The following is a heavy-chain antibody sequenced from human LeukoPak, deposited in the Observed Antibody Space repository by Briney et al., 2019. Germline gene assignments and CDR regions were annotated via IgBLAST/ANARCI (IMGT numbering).Heavy chain of an antibody. J-gene: IGHJ3*02. D-gene: IGHD2-21*02. CDR3: AKSQVTHDAFDI. Sequence: GGSLRLSGAASGFPFSSFPMVGVRQPPGKGRGGVSAISGSGGSTYYADSVKGRFTISRDNSKNTLYLQMNSLRAEDTAVYYCAKSQVTHDAFDIWGQGTMVTVSS. CDR2: ISGSGGST. CDR1: GFPFSSFP. V-gene: IGHV3-23*01.